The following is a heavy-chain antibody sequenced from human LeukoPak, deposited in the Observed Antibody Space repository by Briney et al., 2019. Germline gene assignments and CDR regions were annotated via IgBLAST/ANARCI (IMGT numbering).Heavy chain of an antibody. J-gene: IGHJ4*02. CDR3: ARRYYDSSGYYAIDY. Sequence: SVEVSCKASGGTFSSYAISWVRQAPGQGLEWMGGIIPIFGTANYAQKFQGRVTITADKSTSTAYMELSSLRSEDTAVYYCARRYYDSSGYYAIDYWGQGTLVTVSS. D-gene: IGHD3-22*01. V-gene: IGHV1-69*06. CDR2: IIPIFGTA. CDR1: GGTFSSYA.